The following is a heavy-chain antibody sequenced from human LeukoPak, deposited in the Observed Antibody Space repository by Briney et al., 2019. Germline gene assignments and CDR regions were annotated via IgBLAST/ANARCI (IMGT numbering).Heavy chain of an antibody. CDR2: INPSSGGT. V-gene: IGHV1-2*02. CDR3: ARDRSGSYQFDY. Sequence: GASVKVSCKASGYTFTGYYMHWVRQAPGQGLEWMGWINPSSGGTNYAQKFQGRVTMTRDTSISTAYMELSRLRSDDTAVYYCARDRSGSYQFDYWGQGTLVTVSS. D-gene: IGHD1-26*01. J-gene: IGHJ4*02. CDR1: GYTFTGYY.